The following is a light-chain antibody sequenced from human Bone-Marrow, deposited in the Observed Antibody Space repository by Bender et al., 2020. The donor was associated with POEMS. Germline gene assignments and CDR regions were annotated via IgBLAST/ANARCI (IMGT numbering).Light chain of an antibody. CDR1: NRDVGNYNL. Sequence: QSALTQPASVSGSPGQSITISCTGTNRDVGNYNLVSWYQQHPGKAPKLIISEVNERPSGVSNRFSGSQSGNTASLTISGLQAEDEADYYCCSYAGSRFVVLGGGTRLTVL. J-gene: IGLJ2*01. CDR3: CSYAGSRFVV. V-gene: IGLV2-23*02. CDR2: EVN.